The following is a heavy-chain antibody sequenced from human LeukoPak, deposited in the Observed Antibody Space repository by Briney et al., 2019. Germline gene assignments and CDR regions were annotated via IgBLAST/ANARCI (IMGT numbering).Heavy chain of an antibody. CDR3: ARGGYYYDSSGYYSTKRRGIPYDY. D-gene: IGHD3-22*01. CDR2: ISAYNGNT. CDR1: GYTFTSYG. J-gene: IGHJ4*02. Sequence: ASVKVSCKASGYTFTSYGISWVRQAPGKGLEWMGWISAYNGNTNYAQKLQGRVTMTTDTSTSTAYMELRSLRCDDTAVYYCARGGYYYDSSGYYSTKRRGIPYDYWGQGTLVTVSS. V-gene: IGHV1-18*01.